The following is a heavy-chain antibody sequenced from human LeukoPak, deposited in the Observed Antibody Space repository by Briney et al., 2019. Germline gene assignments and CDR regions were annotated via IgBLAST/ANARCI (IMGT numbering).Heavy chain of an antibody. CDR1: GGSISSYY. V-gene: IGHV4-59*01. J-gene: IGHJ4*02. CDR2: IYYSGST. CDR3: ASGGSGSYGGFDY. D-gene: IGHD1-26*01. Sequence: KPSETLSLTCTVSGGSISSYYWSWIRQPPGKGLEWIGYIYYSGSTNYNPSLKSRVTISVDTSKNQFSLKLSSVTAADTAVYYCASGGSGSYGGFDYWGQGTLVTVPS.